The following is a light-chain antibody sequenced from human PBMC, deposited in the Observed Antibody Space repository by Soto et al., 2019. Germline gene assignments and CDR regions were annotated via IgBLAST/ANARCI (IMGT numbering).Light chain of an antibody. CDR1: SSNIGNNY. CDR2: ENN. J-gene: IGLJ1*01. Sequence: QSVLTQPPSVSAAPGQKVTISCSGSSSNIGNNYISWYQQPPGTAPKLLIYENNKRPSGIPDRFSGSKSGTSATLGITGLQTGDEADYYCGTWDSSLSADVFGTGNKVTVL. CDR3: GTWDSSLSADV. V-gene: IGLV1-51*02.